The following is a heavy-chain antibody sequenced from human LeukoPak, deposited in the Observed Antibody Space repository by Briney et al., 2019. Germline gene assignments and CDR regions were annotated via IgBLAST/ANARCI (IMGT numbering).Heavy chain of an antibody. Sequence: GESLKISCKGSGYSFTSYWIGWVRQMPGKGLGGMGIIFPGDSDTRYSPSFQGQVTISADTSISTAYLQWGSLKASDTAMYYCARSITAADDAFDIWGQGTMVTVSS. CDR1: GYSFTSYW. V-gene: IGHV5-51*01. CDR3: ARSITAADDAFDI. CDR2: IFPGDSDT. D-gene: IGHD6-13*01. J-gene: IGHJ3*02.